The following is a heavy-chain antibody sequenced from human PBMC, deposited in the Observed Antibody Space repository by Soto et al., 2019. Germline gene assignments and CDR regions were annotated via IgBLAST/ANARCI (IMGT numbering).Heavy chain of an antibody. Sequence: QVQLLQSGADVKTPGASVRVSCKASGYTFTGYYVHWVREAPGQGREWMGWNNPETGGTSYAQEFQGRVTLSRDTSINTAYLELSRMRFDDAAVYFCARERYQVISDCIDVWGQGTTVTVSS. CDR1: GYTFTGYY. J-gene: IGHJ6*02. D-gene: IGHD2-2*01. CDR3: ARERYQVISDCIDV. CDR2: NNPETGGT. V-gene: IGHV1-2*02.